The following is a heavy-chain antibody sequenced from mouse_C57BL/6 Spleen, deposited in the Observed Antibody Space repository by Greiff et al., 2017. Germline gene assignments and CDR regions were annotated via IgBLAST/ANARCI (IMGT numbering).Heavy chain of an antibody. CDR2: IYPGDGDT. J-gene: IGHJ4*01. Sequence: VQLQQSGAELVKPGASVKISCKASGYAFSSYWMNWVKQRPGKGLEWIGQIYPGDGDTNYNGKFKGKATLTADKSSSTAYMQLSSLTSEDSAVYFCARSGGLLTAMDYWGQGTSVTVSS. CDR3: ARSGGLLTAMDY. D-gene: IGHD1-1*01. CDR1: GYAFSSYW. V-gene: IGHV1-80*01.